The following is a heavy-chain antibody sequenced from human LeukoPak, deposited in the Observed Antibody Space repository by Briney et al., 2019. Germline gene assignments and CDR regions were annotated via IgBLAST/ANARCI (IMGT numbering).Heavy chain of an antibody. V-gene: IGHV3-30*18. D-gene: IGHD6-19*01. CDR1: GFTFSSYG. Sequence: GGSLRLSCEASGFTFSSYGMHWVRQAPGKGLEWVAVISNDGTDKYYGNSVKGRFTIARDNSKKTMYLQMNSLRADDTAIYYCAKDGVTQWLVNWFDPWGQGTLVTVSS. CDR3: AKDGVTQWLVNWFDP. CDR2: ISNDGTDK. J-gene: IGHJ5*02.